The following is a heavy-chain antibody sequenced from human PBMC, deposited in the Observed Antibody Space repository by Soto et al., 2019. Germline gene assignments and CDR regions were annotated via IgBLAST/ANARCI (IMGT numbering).Heavy chain of an antibody. CDR3: ARVADGDYVGAFDI. J-gene: IGHJ3*02. Sequence: NPSETLALPCTVSGGSVRSGSYYWSWIRQPPGKGLEWIGYIYYSGSTNYNPSLKSRVTISVDTSKNQFSLKLSSVTAADTAVYYCARVADGDYVGAFDIWGQGTMVPVSS. V-gene: IGHV4-61*01. D-gene: IGHD4-17*01. CDR2: IYYSGST. CDR1: GGSVRSGSYY.